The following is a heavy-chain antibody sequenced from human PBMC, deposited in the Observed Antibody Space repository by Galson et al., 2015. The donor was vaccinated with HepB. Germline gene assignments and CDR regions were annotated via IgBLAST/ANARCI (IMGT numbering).Heavy chain of an antibody. CDR2: ISYDGSNK. Sequence: SLRLSCAASGFTFSSYGMHWVRQAPGKGLEWVAVISYDGSNKYYADSVKGRFTISRDNSKNTLYLQMNSLRAEDTAVYYCTSGYCSGGSCYSDLGDYWGQGTLVTVSS. J-gene: IGHJ4*02. V-gene: IGHV3-30*03. D-gene: IGHD2-15*01. CDR3: TSGYCSGGSCYSDLGDY. CDR1: GFTFSSYG.